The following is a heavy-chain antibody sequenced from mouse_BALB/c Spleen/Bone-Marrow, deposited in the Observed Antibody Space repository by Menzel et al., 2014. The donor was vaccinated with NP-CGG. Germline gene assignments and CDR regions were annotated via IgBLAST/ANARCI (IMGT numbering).Heavy chain of an antibody. V-gene: IGHV1-54*01. CDR1: GYAFTNYL. J-gene: IGHJ2*01. Sequence: QVQLQQPGAELVRPGTSVKVSCKASGYAFTNYLIEWVKRRPGQGLEWIGVINPGSGGTNYNEKFKGKATLTADKSSSTAYMQLSSLTSDDSAVYFCARRELGEFDYWGQGTTLTVSS. D-gene: IGHD4-1*01. CDR2: INPGSGGT. CDR3: ARRELGEFDY.